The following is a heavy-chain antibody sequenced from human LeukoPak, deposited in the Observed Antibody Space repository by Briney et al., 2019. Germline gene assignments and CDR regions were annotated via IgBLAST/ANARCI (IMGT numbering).Heavy chain of an antibody. CDR2: IWYDGSNK. V-gene: IGHV3-33*06. CDR3: VKGEVAGPMNFDY. D-gene: IGHD6-19*01. Sequence: GRSLRLSCAASGFTFSSYGMHWVRQAPGKGLEWVAVIWYDGSNKYYADSVKGRFTISRDNSKNTLYLQMNSLRAEDTAVYYCVKGEVAGPMNFDYWGQGTLVTVSS. J-gene: IGHJ4*02. CDR1: GFTFSSYG.